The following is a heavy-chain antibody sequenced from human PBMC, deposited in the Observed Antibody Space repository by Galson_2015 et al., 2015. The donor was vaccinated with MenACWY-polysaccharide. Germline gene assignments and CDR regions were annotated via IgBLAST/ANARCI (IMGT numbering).Heavy chain of an antibody. V-gene: IGHV4-34*01. D-gene: IGHD5-12*01. CDR3: TRGLFGYGNNVYNRYYFDS. J-gene: IGHJ4*02. CDR1: GGPFSGYY. Sequence: SETLSLTCAVYGGPFSGYYWTWIRQTPGKGLEWIGQIDRNGGTDYNPSLKGRATMSVDKSKRHFSLRLSSVTAADTATYYCTRGLFGYGNNVYNRYYFDSWGQGTLVIVSS. CDR2: IDRNGGT.